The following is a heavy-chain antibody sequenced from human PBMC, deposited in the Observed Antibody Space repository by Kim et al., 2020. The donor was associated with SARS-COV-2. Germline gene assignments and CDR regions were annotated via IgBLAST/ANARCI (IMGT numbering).Heavy chain of an antibody. D-gene: IGHD2-21*01. J-gene: IGHJ4*02. V-gene: IGHV3-48*03. CDR3: ARDRPGLFVSPLLDY. CDR2: ISSSGSTI. Sequence: GGSLRLSCAASGFTFSSYEMNWVRQAPGKGLEWGSYISSSGSTIYYADSVKGRFTISRDNAKNSLYLQMNSLRAEDTAVYYCARDRPGLFVSPLLDYWGQGTLVTVSS. CDR1: GFTFSSYE.